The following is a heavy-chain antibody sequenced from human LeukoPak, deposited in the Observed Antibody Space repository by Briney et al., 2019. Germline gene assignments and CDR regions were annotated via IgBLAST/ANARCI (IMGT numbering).Heavy chain of an antibody. CDR2: ISSSGSTI. D-gene: IGHD3-10*01. V-gene: IGHV3-48*04. Sequence: GGSLRLSCAASGFTFSSYAMSWVRQAPGKGLEWVSYISSSGSTIYYADSVKGRFTISRDNAKNSLYLQMNSLRAEDTAVYYCARDSREHYGSGAFDYWGQGTLVTVSS. J-gene: IGHJ4*02. CDR3: ARDSREHYGSGAFDY. CDR1: GFTFSSYA.